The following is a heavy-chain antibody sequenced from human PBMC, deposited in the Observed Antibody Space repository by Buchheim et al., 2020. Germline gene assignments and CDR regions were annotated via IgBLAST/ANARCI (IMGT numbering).Heavy chain of an antibody. CDR2: IWYDGSNK. D-gene: IGHD1-26*01. CDR3: ARDLQGGSYAGAFDI. CDR1: GFTFSSYG. J-gene: IGHJ3*02. V-gene: IGHV3-33*01. Sequence: QVQLVESGGGVVQPGRSLRLSCAASGFTFSSYGMHWVRQAPGKGLEWVAVIWYDGSNKYYADSVKGRFTISRDNSKNTLYLQMNSLRAEDTAVYYCARDLQGGSYAGAFDIWGQGT.